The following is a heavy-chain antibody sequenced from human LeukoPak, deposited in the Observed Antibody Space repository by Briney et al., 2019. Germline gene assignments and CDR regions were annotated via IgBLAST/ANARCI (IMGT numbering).Heavy chain of an antibody. J-gene: IGHJ4*02. CDR2: ISGSGGST. CDR3: AKGARITFGGVIVPYYFDY. V-gene: IGHV3-23*01. D-gene: IGHD3-16*02. CDR1: GFTFSSYA. Sequence: RGSLRLSCAASGFTFSSYAMSWVRQAPGKGLEWVSAISGSGGSTYYADSVKGRFTISRDNSKNTLYLQMNSLRAEDTAVYYCAKGARITFGGVIVPYYFDYWGQGTLVTVSS.